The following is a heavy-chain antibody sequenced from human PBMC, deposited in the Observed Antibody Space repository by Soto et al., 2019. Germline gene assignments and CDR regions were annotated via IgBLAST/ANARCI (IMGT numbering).Heavy chain of an antibody. D-gene: IGHD3-10*01. Sequence: QVQLVQSGAEVKKPGSSVKVSCKASGGTFSSYAISWVRQAPGQGLEWMGGIIPIFGTANYAQKFQGRVTITADESTSTAYMELSSLRSEDTAVYYCARGFSGRTMVPHYYYGMDVWGQGTTVTVSS. CDR1: GGTFSSYA. V-gene: IGHV1-69*01. CDR2: IIPIFGTA. CDR3: ARGFSGRTMVPHYYYGMDV. J-gene: IGHJ6*02.